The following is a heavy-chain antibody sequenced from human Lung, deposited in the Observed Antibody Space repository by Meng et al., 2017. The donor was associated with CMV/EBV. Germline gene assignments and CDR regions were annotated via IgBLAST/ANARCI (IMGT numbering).Heavy chain of an antibody. V-gene: IGHV3-21*01. CDR1: GFTFSSYS. Sequence: ESXKISXAASGFTFSSYSMNWVRQAPGKGLEWVSSISSSSSYIYYADSVKGRFTISRDNAKNSLYLQMNSLRAEDTAVYYCARYYDFWSGYQVANYYFDYWGQRXLVTVSS. D-gene: IGHD3-3*01. J-gene: IGHJ4*02. CDR3: ARYYDFWSGYQVANYYFDY. CDR2: ISSSSSYI.